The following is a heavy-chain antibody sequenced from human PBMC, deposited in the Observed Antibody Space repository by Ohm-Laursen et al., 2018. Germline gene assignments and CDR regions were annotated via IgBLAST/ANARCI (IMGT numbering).Heavy chain of an antibody. V-gene: IGHV3-21*04. J-gene: IGHJ4*02. CDR2: ISSSSSYI. Sequence: SLRLSCAATGFTFSSYSMNWVRQAPGKGLEWVSSISSSSSYIYYADSVKGRFTISRDNAKNSLFLQLQSLRAEDTAIYYCARGSSYYYSFDSWGQGTLVTVSS. CDR3: ARGSSYYYSFDS. D-gene: IGHD3-22*01. CDR1: GFTFSSYS.